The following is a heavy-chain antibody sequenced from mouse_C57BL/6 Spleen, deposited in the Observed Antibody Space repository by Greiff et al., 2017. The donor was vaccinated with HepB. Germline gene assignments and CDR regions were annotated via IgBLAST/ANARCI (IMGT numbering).Heavy chain of an antibody. CDR1: GYAFSSYW. D-gene: IGHD1-1*01. Sequence: QVHVKQSGAELVKPGASVKISCKASGYAFSSYWMNWVKQRPGKGLEWIGQIYPGDGDTNYNGKFKGKATLTADKSSSTAYMQLSSLTSEDSAVYFCAREDFGSSLYFDYWGQGTTLTVSS. CDR3: AREDFGSSLYFDY. J-gene: IGHJ2*01. V-gene: IGHV1-80*01. CDR2: IYPGDGDT.